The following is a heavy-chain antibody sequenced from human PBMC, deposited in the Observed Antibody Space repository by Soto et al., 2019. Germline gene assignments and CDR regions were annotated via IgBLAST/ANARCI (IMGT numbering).Heavy chain of an antibody. V-gene: IGHV3-30-3*01. J-gene: IGHJ4*02. CDR3: ARGFYYASGSYSPDFDY. Sequence: SLRRSSSASTFTCSSYAMHWVGHAPGKGLEWGAVISYDGSNKYYADSVRGRFTIARDNSKNTLYLQMNSLRAEDTAVYSCARGFYYASGSYSPDFDYWGQGTLVTVSS. CDR1: TFTCSSYA. D-gene: IGHD3-10*01. CDR2: ISYDGSNK.